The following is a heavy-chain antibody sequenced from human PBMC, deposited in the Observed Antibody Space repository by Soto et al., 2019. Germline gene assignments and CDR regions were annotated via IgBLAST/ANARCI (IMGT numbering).Heavy chain of an antibody. CDR3: ARIIAVADDAFDI. V-gene: IGHV1-3*01. Sequence: ASVKVSCKASGYTFTSYAMHWVRQAPGQRLEWMGRINAGNGNTKYSQKFQGRVTITRDTSASTAYMELSSLRSEDTAVYYCARIIAVADDAFDIWGQGTMVTVPS. CDR2: INAGNGNT. J-gene: IGHJ3*02. CDR1: GYTFTSYA. D-gene: IGHD6-19*01.